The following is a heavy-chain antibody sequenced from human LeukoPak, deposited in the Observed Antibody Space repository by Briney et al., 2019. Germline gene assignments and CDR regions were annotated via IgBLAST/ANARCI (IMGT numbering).Heavy chain of an antibody. V-gene: IGHV3-23*01. CDR2: IRGSGTST. CDR1: GFTFSTYT. CDR3: ARDEYSNGWYRYVDY. D-gene: IGHD6-19*01. Sequence: GGSLRLSCTASGFTFSTYTMNWVRQAPGKGLEWVSTIRGSGTSTYYADSVKGRFTISRDNSKNTLYLQMNSLRAEDTAVYYCARDEYSNGWYRYVDYWGQGTLVTVSS. J-gene: IGHJ4*02.